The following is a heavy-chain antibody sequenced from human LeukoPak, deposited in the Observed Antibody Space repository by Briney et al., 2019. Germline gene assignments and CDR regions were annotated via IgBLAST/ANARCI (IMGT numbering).Heavy chain of an antibody. Sequence: SETLSLTCTVSGGAISSYHWSWIRQPAGKGLEWIGRIYPSGSTNYNPSLKSRVTMSVDTSKNQFSLELSSVTAADTAVYYCARGAVALEAFGIWGQGTMVTVSS. D-gene: IGHD3-3*01. CDR3: ARGAVALEAFGI. V-gene: IGHV4-4*07. CDR1: GGAISSYH. J-gene: IGHJ3*02. CDR2: IYPSGST.